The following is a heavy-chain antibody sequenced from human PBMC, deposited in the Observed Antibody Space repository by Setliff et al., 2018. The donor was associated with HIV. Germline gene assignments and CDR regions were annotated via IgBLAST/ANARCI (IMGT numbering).Heavy chain of an antibody. CDR1: GGTFSSYA. CDR2: IIPILGIA. CDR3: ARAPRDGNNYGYQPYYFDY. D-gene: IGHD4-17*01. Sequence: ASVKVSCKASGGTFSSYAISWVRQAPGQGLEWMGGIIPILGIANYAQKFQGRVTITADTSTDTAYMELSSLRSEDTAVYYCARAPRDGNNYGYQPYYFDYWGQGTLVTVSS. V-gene: IGHV1-69*10. J-gene: IGHJ4*02.